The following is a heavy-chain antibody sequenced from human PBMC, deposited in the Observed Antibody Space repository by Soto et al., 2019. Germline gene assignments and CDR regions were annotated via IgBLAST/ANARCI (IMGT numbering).Heavy chain of an antibody. D-gene: IGHD3-22*01. CDR2: IIPIFGTA. V-gene: IGHV1-69*13. CDR3: AGGRIVVVGSRAYYGMDV. CDR1: GGTFSSYA. Sequence: SVQVSCKASGGTFSSYAIICVRQAPGQGLEWMGGIIPIFGTANYAQKFQGRVTITADESTNTAYMELSSLRPEDTAVYYCAGGRIVVVGSRAYYGMDVWGQGTTVTVS. J-gene: IGHJ6*02.